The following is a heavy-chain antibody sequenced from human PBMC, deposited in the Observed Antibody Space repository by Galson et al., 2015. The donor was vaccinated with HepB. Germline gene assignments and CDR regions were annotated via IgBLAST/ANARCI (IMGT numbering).Heavy chain of an antibody. CDR2: IIPIFGTA. CDR1: GGTFSSYA. D-gene: IGHD3-22*01. CDR3: AREIVVVGVRLYYYYGMDV. Sequence: SVKVSCKASGGTFSSYAISWVRQAPGQGLEWMGGIIPIFGTANYAQKFQGRVTITADESTSTAYMELSSLRSEDTAVYYCAREIVVVGVRLYYYYGMDVWGQGTTVTVSS. J-gene: IGHJ6*02. V-gene: IGHV1-69*13.